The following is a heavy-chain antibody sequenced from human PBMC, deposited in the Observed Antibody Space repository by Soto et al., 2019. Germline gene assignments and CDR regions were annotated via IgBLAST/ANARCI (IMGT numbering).Heavy chain of an antibody. CDR1: GGSVSSGSYY. D-gene: IGHD3-22*01. V-gene: IGHV4-61*01. CDR2: IYYSGST. J-gene: IGHJ4*02. CDR3: ARVYYYDSSGFDY. Sequence: SETLSLTCTVSGGSVSSGSYYWSWIRQPPGKGLEWIGYIYYSGSTNYNPSLKSRVTISVDTSKNQFSLKLSSVTAADTAVYYCARVYYYDSSGFDYWGQGTPVTVSS.